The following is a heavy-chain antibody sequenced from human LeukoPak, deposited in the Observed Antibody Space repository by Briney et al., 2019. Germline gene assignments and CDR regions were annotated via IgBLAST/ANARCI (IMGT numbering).Heavy chain of an antibody. CDR3: ARSTRGKYANWFDP. J-gene: IGHJ5*02. CDR1: GGSISSYY. V-gene: IGHV4-59*10. D-gene: IGHD1-26*01. CDR2: IYSNGST. Sequence: ETLSLTCAVSGGSISSYYWGWIREAAGKGLEWIGRIYSNGSTNYNPSLKSRVTMSVDTSKNQFSLKLPSVTAADTAVYYCARSTRGKYANWFDPWGQGTLVTVSS.